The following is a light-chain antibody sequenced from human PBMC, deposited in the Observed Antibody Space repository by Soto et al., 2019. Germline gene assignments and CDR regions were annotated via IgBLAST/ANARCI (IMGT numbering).Light chain of an antibody. CDR2: DAS. CDR3: QQSYSTPVT. CDR1: QSISSW. Sequence: DIQMTQSPSTLSASVGDRVTITCRASQSISSWLAWYQQKPGKAPKLLIYDASSLQSGVPARFSGSGSGTDFTLTISSLQPEDFAAYYCQQSYSTPVTFGQGTRLEI. V-gene: IGKV1-39*01. J-gene: IGKJ5*01.